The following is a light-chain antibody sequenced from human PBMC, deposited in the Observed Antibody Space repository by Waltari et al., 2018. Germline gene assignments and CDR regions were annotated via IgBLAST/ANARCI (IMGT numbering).Light chain of an antibody. V-gene: IGKV3-15*01. CDR1: QSVSSN. CDR2: GAS. J-gene: IGKJ3*01. CDR3: QQYNNWPLLFT. Sequence: DIVMTQSPATLSVSPGERATLSCRASQSVSSNLAWYQQKPGQAPRLLIYGASTRATGIPARFSGSGSGTEFTLTISSLQSEDFAVYYCQQYNNWPLLFTFGPGTKVDIK.